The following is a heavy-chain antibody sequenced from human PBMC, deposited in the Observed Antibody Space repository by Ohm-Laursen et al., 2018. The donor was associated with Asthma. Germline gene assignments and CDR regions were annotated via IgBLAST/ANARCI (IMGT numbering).Heavy chain of an antibody. J-gene: IGHJ4*02. D-gene: IGHD5-18*01. CDR1: GGTFSSYA. CDR2: IIPIFGTA. Sequence: SVKVSCKASGGTFSSYAISWVRQAPGQGLEWMGGIIPIFGTANYAQKFQGRVTITADESTSTAYMELSSLRSEDTAVYYCARVDSYGQPWFGYWGQGTLVTVSS. V-gene: IGHV1-69*13. CDR3: ARVDSYGQPWFGY.